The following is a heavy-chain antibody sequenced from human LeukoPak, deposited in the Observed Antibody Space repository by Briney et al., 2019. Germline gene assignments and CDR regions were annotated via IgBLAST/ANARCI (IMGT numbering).Heavy chain of an antibody. Sequence: PGGSLRLSCAASGFTFDDYTMHWVRQAPGKGLEWVSLISWDGGSTYYADSVKGRFTISRDNSKNSLYLQMNSLRTEDTALYYCAKVMVEDLWYYMDVWGKGTTVTVSS. CDR2: ISWDGGST. D-gene: IGHD2/OR15-2a*01. CDR3: AKVMVEDLWYYMDV. CDR1: GFTFDDYT. V-gene: IGHV3-43*01. J-gene: IGHJ6*03.